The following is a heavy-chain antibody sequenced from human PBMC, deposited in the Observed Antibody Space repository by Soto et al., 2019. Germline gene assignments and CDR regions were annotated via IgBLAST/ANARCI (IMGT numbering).Heavy chain of an antibody. J-gene: IGHJ6*02. V-gene: IGHV4-4*02. CDR2: IYHSGGT. CDR3: ARVSGSYYYGMDV. D-gene: IGHD1-26*01. Sequence: SETLSLTCGVSGDSITSTSYWSWVRQPPGKGLEWIGEIYHSGGTNSNPSLKSRVTMSVDKSKNQFSLRLSSVTAADTAVYYCARVSGSYYYGMDVWGQGTTVTVSS. CDR1: GDSITSTSY.